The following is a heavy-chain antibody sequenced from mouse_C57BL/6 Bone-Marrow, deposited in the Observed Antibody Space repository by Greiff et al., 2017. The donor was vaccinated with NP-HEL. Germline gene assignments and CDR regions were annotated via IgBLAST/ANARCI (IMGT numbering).Heavy chain of an antibody. J-gene: IGHJ4*01. CDR1: GYTFTDHT. CDR3: ARGGFPKYYYAMDY. Sequence: QVQLQQSDAELVKPGASVKISCKVSGYTFTDHTIHWMKQRPEQGLEWIGYIYPRDGSTKYNEKFKGKATLTADKSSRTAYMQLTSLTSEDSAVYCCARGGFPKYYYAMDYWGQGTSVTVSS. V-gene: IGHV1-78*01. CDR2: IYPRDGST.